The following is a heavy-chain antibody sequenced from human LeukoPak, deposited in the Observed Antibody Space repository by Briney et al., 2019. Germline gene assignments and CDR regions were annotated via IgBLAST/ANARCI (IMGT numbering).Heavy chain of an antibody. J-gene: IGHJ4*02. CDR1: GFTFSSYA. Sequence: PGRSLRLSCAASGFTFSSYAMHWVRQAPGKGLEWVAVISYDGSNKYYADSVKGRFTISRDNSKSTLSLQMNSLRAEDTAIYYCATYRQVLLPFESWDQGTLVTVSS. V-gene: IGHV3-30*04. CDR2: ISYDGSNK. CDR3: ATYRQVLLPFES. D-gene: IGHD2-8*02.